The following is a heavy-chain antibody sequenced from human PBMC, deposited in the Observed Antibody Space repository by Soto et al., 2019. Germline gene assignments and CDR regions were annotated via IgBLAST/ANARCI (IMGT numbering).Heavy chain of an antibody. V-gene: IGHV3-30*18. D-gene: IGHD3-10*01. Sequence: QVQLVESGGGVVQPGRSLRLSCAASGFAFSSYGMHWVRQAPGKGLEWVAVISNDGSTEDYTDSVKGRFTISRDNSKNTQYLKLNSLRDDDTGLYYCTKAQGAYLTRDPWSQGFWVTVSS. CDR2: ISNDGSTE. CDR3: TKAQGAYLTRDP. CDR1: GFAFSSYG. J-gene: IGHJ5*02.